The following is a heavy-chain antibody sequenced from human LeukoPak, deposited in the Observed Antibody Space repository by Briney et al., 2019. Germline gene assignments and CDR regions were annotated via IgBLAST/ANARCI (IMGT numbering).Heavy chain of an antibody. V-gene: IGHV1-3*01. D-gene: IGHD2-8*01. CDR2: INAGNVNK. CDR3: ARDSSRTKAFDY. J-gene: IGHJ4*02. Sequence: ASVKVSCKASGYTFTSYALHWVRQAPGQRLEWMGWINAGNVNKKYSQKFQGRVTITRDTSVSTAYMELSSLRSEDTAVYYCARDSSRTKAFDYWGQGTLVTVSS. CDR1: GYTFTSYA.